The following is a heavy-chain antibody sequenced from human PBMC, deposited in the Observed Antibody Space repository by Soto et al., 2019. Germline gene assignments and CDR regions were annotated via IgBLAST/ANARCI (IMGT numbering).Heavy chain of an antibody. J-gene: IGHJ4*02. CDR1: GGSISSGDYY. D-gene: IGHD4-17*01. Sequence: PSETLSLTCTVSGGSISSGDYYWSWIRQPPGKGLERIGYIYYSGSTYYNPSLKSRVTISVDTSKNQFSLKLSSVTAADTAVYYCARATQDSITVTTTFDYWGQGTLVTVSS. V-gene: IGHV4-30-4*01. CDR2: IYYSGST. CDR3: ARATQDSITVTTTFDY.